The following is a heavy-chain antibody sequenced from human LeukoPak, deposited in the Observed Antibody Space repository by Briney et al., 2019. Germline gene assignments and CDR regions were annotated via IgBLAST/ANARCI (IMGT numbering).Heavy chain of an antibody. CDR3: ARDFFSVGNAFDI. J-gene: IGHJ3*02. Sequence: PGGSLRLSCAASGFTFSSYWMSWVRQAPGKGLEWVANIKQDGSEKYYVDSVKGRFTISRDNAKNTLYLQMNSLRAEDTAVYYCARDFFSVGNAFDIWGQGTMVTVSS. V-gene: IGHV3-7*01. CDR2: IKQDGSEK. CDR1: GFTFSSYW. D-gene: IGHD1-26*01.